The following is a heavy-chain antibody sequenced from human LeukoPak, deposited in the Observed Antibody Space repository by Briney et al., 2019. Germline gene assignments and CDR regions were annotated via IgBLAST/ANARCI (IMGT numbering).Heavy chain of an antibody. CDR1: GFTFSSSA. CDR2: ISGSGGST. J-gene: IGHJ4*02. D-gene: IGHD3-3*01. CDR3: AKDCAAYDFWSGYYLLRVTSGFDY. V-gene: IGHV3-23*01. Sequence: PGGSLRLSCAASGFTFSSSAMSWVRQVPGKGLEWVSAISGSGGSTYYADSVKGRFTISRDNSKNTLYLQMNSLRAEDTAVYYCAKDCAAYDFWSGYYLLRVTSGFDYWGQGTLVTVSS.